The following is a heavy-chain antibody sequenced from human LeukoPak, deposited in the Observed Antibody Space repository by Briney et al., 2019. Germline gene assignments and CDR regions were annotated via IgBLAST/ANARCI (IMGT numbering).Heavy chain of an antibody. CDR1: GFTFSSYW. J-gene: IGHJ6*03. CDR3: ARVGAADYYYYYYMDV. CDR2: IKQDGSEK. Sequence: GGSLRLSCAASGFTFSSYWMSWVRQAPGKGLEWVANIKQDGSEKHYVDSVKGRFTISRDNAKNSLYLQMNSLRAEDTAVYYCARVGAADYYYYYYMDVWGKGTTVTVSS. V-gene: IGHV3-7*01. D-gene: IGHD6-13*01.